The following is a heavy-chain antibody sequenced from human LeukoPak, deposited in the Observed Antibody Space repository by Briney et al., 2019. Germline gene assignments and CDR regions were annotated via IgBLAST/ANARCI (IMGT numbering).Heavy chain of an antibody. CDR2: FSGSGGST. D-gene: IGHD3-22*01. CDR3: ARDLGQYYDTSDNWFDP. J-gene: IGHJ5*02. V-gene: IGHV3-23*01. Sequence: QPGGSLRLSCAASGFTFSSYAMSWVRQAPGKGLEGVSRFSGSGGSTYYADSVKGRFTISRDNAKNTLYLQMNSLRAEDTAVYYCARDLGQYYDTSDNWFDPWGQGTLVTVSS. CDR1: GFTFSSYA.